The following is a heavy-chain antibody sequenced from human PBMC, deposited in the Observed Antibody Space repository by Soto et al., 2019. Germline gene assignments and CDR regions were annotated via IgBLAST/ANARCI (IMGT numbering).Heavy chain of an antibody. V-gene: IGHV3-15*07. CDR3: ARVNCGGDCYHAVHGGEDFDY. CDR1: GFTFSNAW. D-gene: IGHD2-21*02. CDR2: VKSKNDGGTT. Sequence: PGGSLRLSCSASGFTFSNAWINWVRQTPGRGLEWVGRVKSKNDGGTTDFAAPVKGRFAISRDDSKNMVYLQMNSLRAEDTAVDYCARVNCGGDCYHAVHGGEDFDYWGQGTLVTVSS. J-gene: IGHJ4*02.